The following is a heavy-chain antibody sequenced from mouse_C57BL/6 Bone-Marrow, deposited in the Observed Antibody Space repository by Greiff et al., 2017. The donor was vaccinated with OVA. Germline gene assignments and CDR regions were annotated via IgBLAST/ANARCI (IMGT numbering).Heavy chain of an antibody. J-gene: IGHJ3*01. Sequence: QVHVKQPGAELVMPGASVKLSCKASGYTFTSYWMHWVKQRPGQGLEWIGEIDPSDSYTNYNQKFKGKSTLTVDKSSSTAYMQLSSRTSEDSAVYDCAREGYGNYPAWFAYWGQGTLVTVSA. CDR2: IDPSDSYT. V-gene: IGHV1-69*01. CDR3: AREGYGNYPAWFAY. CDR1: GYTFTSYW. D-gene: IGHD2-10*02.